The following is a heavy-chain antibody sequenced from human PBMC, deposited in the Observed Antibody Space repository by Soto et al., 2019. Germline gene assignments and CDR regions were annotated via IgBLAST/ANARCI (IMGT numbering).Heavy chain of an antibody. D-gene: IGHD6-19*01. CDR3: ARGGIAVTDKAPYYFDY. CDR2: IFYSGSI. Sequence: SETLSLTCTVSGVSISSDYWSWIRQSQGKGLEWLGYIFYSGSINYNPSLKSRAIMSVDTSKNQFSLRLSSLTAADTAVYYCARGGIAVTDKAPYYFDYWGQGTLVTVSS. V-gene: IGHV4-59*01. J-gene: IGHJ4*02. CDR1: GVSISSDY.